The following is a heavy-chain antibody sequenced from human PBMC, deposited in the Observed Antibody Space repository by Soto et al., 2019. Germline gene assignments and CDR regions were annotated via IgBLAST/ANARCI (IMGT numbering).Heavy chain of an antibody. Sequence: SETLSLTCTVSGGSISSGGYYWIWIRQPPGKGLEWIGYIYYSGSTYYNPSLKSRVTISVDPSKNQFSLKLSSVTAADTAVYYCARSIAATAGAFDIWGQGTIVTVSS. CDR3: ARSIAATAGAFDI. J-gene: IGHJ3*02. CDR1: GGSISSGGYY. V-gene: IGHV4-31*03. D-gene: IGHD6-6*01. CDR2: IYYSGST.